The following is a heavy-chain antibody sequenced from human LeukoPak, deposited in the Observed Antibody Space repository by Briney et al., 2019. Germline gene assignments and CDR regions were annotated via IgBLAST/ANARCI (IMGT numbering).Heavy chain of an antibody. Sequence: ASVKVSCKVSGYTLTELSMRWVRQAPGKGLEWMGGFDPEDGETIYAQRFQGRVTMTEDTSTDTAYMELSSLRSEDTAVYYCATDRRRAFPPDYWGQGTLVTVSS. CDR1: GYTLTELS. CDR3: ATDRRRAFPPDY. V-gene: IGHV1-24*01. J-gene: IGHJ4*02. D-gene: IGHD2/OR15-2a*01. CDR2: FDPEDGET.